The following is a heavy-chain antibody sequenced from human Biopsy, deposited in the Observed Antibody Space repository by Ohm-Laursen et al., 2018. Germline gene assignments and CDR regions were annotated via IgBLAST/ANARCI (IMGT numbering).Heavy chain of an antibody. Sequence: SVKVSCKASGGTFSSYVISWVRQAPGQGLEWMGRIIPTFDTPTYAPDFQGRVTFTADKSTGTAHLDLRSLRSEDTAVCYCAGGAAKGNPYDHWGQGTLVTVSS. J-gene: IGHJ5*02. CDR3: AGGAAKGNPYDH. CDR1: GGTFSSYV. V-gene: IGHV1-69*06. D-gene: IGHD3-10*01. CDR2: IIPTFDTP.